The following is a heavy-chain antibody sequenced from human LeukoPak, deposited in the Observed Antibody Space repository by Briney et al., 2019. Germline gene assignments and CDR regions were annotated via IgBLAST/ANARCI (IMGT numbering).Heavy chain of an antibody. V-gene: IGHV3-23*01. D-gene: IGHD3-9*01. CDR1: GFTFSSYG. Sequence: GGSLTLSCAASGFTFSSYGMSWVRQAPGKGLEWVSAISGSGGSTYYADSVKGRFTISRDNSKNTLYLQMNSLRAEDTAVYYCAKDQDYDILTGYYNLLDYWGQGTLVTVSS. CDR2: ISGSGGST. CDR3: AKDQDYDILTGYYNLLDY. J-gene: IGHJ4*02.